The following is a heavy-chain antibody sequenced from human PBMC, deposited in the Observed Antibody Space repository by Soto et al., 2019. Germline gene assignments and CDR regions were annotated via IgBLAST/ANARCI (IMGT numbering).Heavy chain of an antibody. J-gene: IGHJ6*02. CDR3: TADIAVVPAARYYYYGMDV. Sequence: EVQLVESGGGLVKPGGSLRLSCAASGFTFSNAWMSWVRQAPGKGLEWVGRIKSKTDGGTTDYAAPVKGRFTISRDDSNNTLYLKMNYLKTEDTAVYYCTADIAVVPAARYYYYGMDVWGQGTTVTVCS. V-gene: IGHV3-15*01. CDR1: GFTFSNAW. CDR2: IKSKTDGGTT. D-gene: IGHD2-2*01.